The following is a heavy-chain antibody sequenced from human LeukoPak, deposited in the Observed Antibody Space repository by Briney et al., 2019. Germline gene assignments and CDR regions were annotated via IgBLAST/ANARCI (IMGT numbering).Heavy chain of an antibody. CDR2: ISSSSSYI. J-gene: IGHJ4*02. V-gene: IGHV3-21*01. CDR1: GFTFSSYA. D-gene: IGHD6-19*01. Sequence: PGGSLRLSCAASGFTFSSYAMSWVRQAPGKGLEWVSSISSSSSYIYYADSVKGRFTISRDNAKNSLYLQMNSLRAEDSAVYYCARAGSSGWYAFDYWGQGTLVTVSS. CDR3: ARAGSSGWYAFDY.